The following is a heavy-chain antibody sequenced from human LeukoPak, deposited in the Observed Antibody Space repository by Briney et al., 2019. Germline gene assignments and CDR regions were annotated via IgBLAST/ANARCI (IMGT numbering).Heavy chain of an antibody. D-gene: IGHD2-2*01. V-gene: IGHV4-61*01. CDR1: SASVSGGSYF. J-gene: IGHJ5*02. CDR3: ARRLTQYDCFDP. CDR2: IYNSGST. Sequence: SETLSLTCTVSSASVSGGSYFWSWIRQPPGKGLEWIGYIYNSGSTNYNPSLKSRVTISVDTSKNQFSLKLSSVTPEDTAVYYCARRLTQYDCFDPWGQGILVTVSS.